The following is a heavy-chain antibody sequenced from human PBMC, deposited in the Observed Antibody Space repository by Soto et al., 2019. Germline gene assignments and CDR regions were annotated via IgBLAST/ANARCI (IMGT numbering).Heavy chain of an antibody. J-gene: IGHJ3*02. D-gene: IGHD3-10*01. V-gene: IGHV4-34*01. CDR3: ARNVGRGAFDI. CDR2: INHSGST. Sequence: SETLSLTCAVYGGSFSGYYWSWIRQPPGKGLEWIGEINHSGSTNYNPSLKSRVTISVDTSKNQFSLKLSSVTAADTAVYYCARNVGRGAFDIWGQGTMVTVSS. CDR1: GGSFSGYY.